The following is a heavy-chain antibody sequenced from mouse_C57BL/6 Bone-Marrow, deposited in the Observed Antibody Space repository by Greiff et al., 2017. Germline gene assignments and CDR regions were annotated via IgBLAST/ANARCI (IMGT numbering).Heavy chain of an antibody. J-gene: IGHJ3*01. D-gene: IGHD3-2*02. CDR1: GYTFTSYG. V-gene: IGHV1-81*01. CDR2: IYPRSGNT. CDR3: ARWWAAQATLAY. Sequence: VQLQQSGAELARPGASVTLSCKASGYTFTSYGISWVKQRTGQGLEWIGEIYPRSGNTYYNEKFKGKATLTADKSSSTAYMELRSLTSEDSAVYFCARWWAAQATLAYWGQGTLVTVSA.